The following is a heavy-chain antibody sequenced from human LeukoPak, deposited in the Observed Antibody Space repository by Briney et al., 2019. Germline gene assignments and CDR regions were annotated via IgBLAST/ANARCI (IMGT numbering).Heavy chain of an antibody. J-gene: IGHJ4*02. CDR2: IYSDEGTT. D-gene: IGHD6-19*01. CDR1: GFTFSSYW. CDR3: GSSSGWHNVDY. Sequence: GGSLRLSCAASGFTFSSYWMHWVRQAPGKGLVWVSRIYSDEGTTTYADSVKGRFTISRDNAKNTLYLQMNSLRAEDTAVYYCGSSSGWHNVDYWGQGTLVTVSS. V-gene: IGHV3-74*01.